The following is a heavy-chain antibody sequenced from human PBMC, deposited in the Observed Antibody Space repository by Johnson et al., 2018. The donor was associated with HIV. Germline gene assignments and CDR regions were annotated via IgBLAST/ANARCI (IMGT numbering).Heavy chain of an antibody. CDR3: ASLAREIVVVVAASDAFDI. Sequence: VQLVESGGGVVRPGGSLRLSCAAPGFTFDDYGMSWVRQAQGKGLEWVSAIGTAGDTYYPGSVKGRFTISRENAKNALYLQMNSLRAGDTAVYYCASLAREIVVVVAASDAFDIWGQGTMVTVSS. V-gene: IGHV3-13*01. CDR2: IGTAGDT. D-gene: IGHD2-15*01. J-gene: IGHJ3*02. CDR1: GFTFDDYG.